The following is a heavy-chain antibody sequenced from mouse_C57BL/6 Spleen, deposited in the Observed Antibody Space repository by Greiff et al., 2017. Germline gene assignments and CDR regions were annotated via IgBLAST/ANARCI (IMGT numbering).Heavy chain of an antibody. CDR1: GYAFTNYL. CDR2: INPGSGGT. V-gene: IGHV1-54*01. D-gene: IGHD1-1*01. Sequence: QVQLKQSGAELVRPGTSVKVSCKASGYAFTNYLIEWVKQRPGQGLEWIGVINPGSGGTNYNEKFKGKATLTADKSSSTAYMQLSSLTSEDSAVYICARSSYYGSSYDYYDMDYWGQGTSVTVSS. CDR3: ARSSYYGSSYDYYDMDY. J-gene: IGHJ4*01.